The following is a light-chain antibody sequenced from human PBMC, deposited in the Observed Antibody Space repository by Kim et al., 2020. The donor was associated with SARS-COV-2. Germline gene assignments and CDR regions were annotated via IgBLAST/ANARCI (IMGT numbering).Light chain of an antibody. CDR3: QSYHTNGDVV. Sequence: NFMLTQPHSVSESPGKTVTISCTRASGSIATNYVQWYQQRPGSAPSIVIYEDNQRPSGVPDRFSGSTDSSSNSASLTISGLKTEDEADYYCQSYHTNGDVVFGGGTQLTVL. J-gene: IGLJ2*01. V-gene: IGLV6-57*03. CDR1: SGSIATNY. CDR2: EDN.